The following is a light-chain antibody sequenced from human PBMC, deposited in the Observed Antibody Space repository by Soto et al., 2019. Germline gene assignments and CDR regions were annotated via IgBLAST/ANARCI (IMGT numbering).Light chain of an antibody. CDR3: QQRSNWPSLT. J-gene: IGKJ4*01. Sequence: EIALIQSPAPLSSSPVEKATLSCRASQSVGSYLAWYQHKPGQAPRLLISDASNRATGIPARFSGSGSETDFTLSISSLEPADSAVYYCQQRSNWPSLTFGGGTKEDIK. CDR1: QSVGSY. V-gene: IGKV3-11*01. CDR2: DAS.